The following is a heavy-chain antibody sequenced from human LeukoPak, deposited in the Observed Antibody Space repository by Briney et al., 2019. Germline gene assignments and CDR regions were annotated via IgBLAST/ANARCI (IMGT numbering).Heavy chain of an antibody. V-gene: IGHV4-30-4*01. Sequence: PSQTLSLTCTVSGGSISSGDYYWSWIRQPPGKGLEWIGYIYYDESTYYNPSLKSRITISVDTSKNQFSLRLRSVTAADTAVYYCADLAGETEASHIWGQGTLVTVSS. D-gene: IGHD1-26*01. CDR3: ADLAGETEASHI. CDR1: GGSISSGDYY. CDR2: IYYDEST. J-gene: IGHJ3*02.